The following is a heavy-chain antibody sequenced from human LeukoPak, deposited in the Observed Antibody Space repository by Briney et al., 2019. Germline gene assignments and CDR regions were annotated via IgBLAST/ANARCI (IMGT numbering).Heavy chain of an antibody. CDR3: TSQLQLLTYFDY. D-gene: IGHD2-2*01. Sequence: GGSLRLSCAASGFTFSSYEMNWVRQAPGKGLEWVGFIRSEVYGGTTQYAASVKGRFTISRDNSKSIAYLQMNSLKTEDTAVYYCTSQLQLLTYFDYWGQGTLVTVSS. CDR2: IRSEVYGGTT. V-gene: IGHV3-49*04. CDR1: GFTFSSYE. J-gene: IGHJ4*02.